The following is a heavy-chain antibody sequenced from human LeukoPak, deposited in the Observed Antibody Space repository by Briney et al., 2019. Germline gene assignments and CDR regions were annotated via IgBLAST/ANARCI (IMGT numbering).Heavy chain of an antibody. V-gene: IGHV3-30*02. J-gene: IGHJ3*02. CDR2: IRYDGSNE. Sequence: PGGSLRLSCAASGFTFSNSGMHWVRQAPGKGLEWVAFIRYDGSNEYYTDSVKGRFTISRDNSKNTLSLQMNSLRAEDTAVYYCARALNYYDSGGYYYGAFDIWGQGTMVTVSS. D-gene: IGHD3-22*01. CDR1: GFTFSNSG. CDR3: ARALNYYDSGGYYYGAFDI.